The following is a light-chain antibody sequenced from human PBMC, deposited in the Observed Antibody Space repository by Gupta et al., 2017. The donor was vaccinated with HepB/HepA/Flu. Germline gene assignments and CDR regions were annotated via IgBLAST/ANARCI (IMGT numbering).Light chain of an antibody. CDR3: MQALTAPLT. Sequence: DIVMTHCPGSQPVTPGETSSMSCTPSQNLLSRNGNNYVDWYLQKPGHSPQLLIYVGSIRDSGVPDRFSGSGSGTDFTLKIRRVEAEDVGVYYCMQALTAPLTFGGGTRVEIK. CDR1: QNLLSRNGNNY. V-gene: IGKV2-28*01. J-gene: IGKJ4*01. CDR2: VGS.